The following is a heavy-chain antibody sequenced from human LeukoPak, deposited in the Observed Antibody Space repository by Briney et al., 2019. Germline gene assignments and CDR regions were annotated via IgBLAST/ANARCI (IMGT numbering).Heavy chain of an antibody. D-gene: IGHD5-24*01. J-gene: IGHJ4*02. V-gene: IGHV4-59*01. CDR3: ARARDGYNFYFDY. CDR2: IYYNGST. Sequence: PSETLSLTCTVCGGSIKHYHWNWIRQPPGKGLEWIGYIYYNGSTNYNPSLKSRVTISVDTSNNQFSLKLNSVTAAETAVYYCARARDGYNFYFDYWGQGTLVTVSS. CDR1: GGSIKHYH.